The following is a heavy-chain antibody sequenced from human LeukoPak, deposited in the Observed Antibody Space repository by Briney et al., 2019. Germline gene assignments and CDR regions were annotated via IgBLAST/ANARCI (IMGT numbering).Heavy chain of an antibody. D-gene: IGHD1-26*01. CDR3: ARDSGTYNWFDP. CDR2: IDKKDKGYATAT. J-gene: IGHJ5*02. Sequence: GGSLRLSCAASGFTFSGSAIHWVRQSSGKGLEWVGQIDKKDKGYATATAYAASVKSRFTISRDDSINTAYLQMKSLKTEDTALYYCARDSGTYNWFDPWGQGTLVTVSS. V-gene: IGHV3-73*01. CDR1: GFTFSGSA.